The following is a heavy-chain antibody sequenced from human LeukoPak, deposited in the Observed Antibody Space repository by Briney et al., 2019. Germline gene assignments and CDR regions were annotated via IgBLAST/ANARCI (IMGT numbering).Heavy chain of an antibody. Sequence: SETLSLTCTVSGGSISSNNYYWGWIRQPPGKGLEWIGTIYYTGNTFHNPSLRSRLTISVDTSKNQFSLRLSPVTATDTAVYYCARHSHNSGWYGIDYWGQGTLVTVSS. V-gene: IGHV4-39*01. CDR1: GGSISSNNYY. D-gene: IGHD6-19*01. J-gene: IGHJ4*02. CDR2: IYYTGNT. CDR3: ARHSHNSGWYGIDY.